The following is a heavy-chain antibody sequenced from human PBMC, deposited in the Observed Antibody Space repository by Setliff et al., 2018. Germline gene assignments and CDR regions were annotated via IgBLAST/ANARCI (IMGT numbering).Heavy chain of an antibody. CDR3: ARTGTYRYFDY. Sequence: PSETLSLTCTVSGGPFSGASIWSWIRQPPGKGLEWIGHTYYIGATNYNPSLKGRVTISIDTSKNQFSLRLNSVTAADTAVYYCARTGTYRYFDYWSQGTLVTVSS. CDR2: TYYIGAT. V-gene: IGHV4-59*08. D-gene: IGHD1-26*01. CDR1: GGPFSGAS. J-gene: IGHJ4*02.